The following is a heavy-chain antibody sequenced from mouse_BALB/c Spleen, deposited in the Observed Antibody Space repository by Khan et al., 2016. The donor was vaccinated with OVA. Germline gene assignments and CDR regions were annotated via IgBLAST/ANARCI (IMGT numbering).Heavy chain of an antibody. Sequence: QVQLQQPGPGLVQPSQSLSITCTVSGFSLTNYSVHWVRQSPGKGLEWLGVIWSAGSTDYNAAFISRLSISKDNSRSQVFFKMNSLQPNDTAIYFGARRGYYYGRGAWFAYWGQGTLVTVSA. V-gene: IGHV2-2*02. D-gene: IGHD1-1*01. J-gene: IGHJ3*01. CDR1: GFSLTNYS. CDR2: IWSAGST. CDR3: ARRGYYYGRGAWFAY.